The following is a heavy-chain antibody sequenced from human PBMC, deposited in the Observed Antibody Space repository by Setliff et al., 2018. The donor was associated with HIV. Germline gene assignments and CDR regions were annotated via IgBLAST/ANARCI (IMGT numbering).Heavy chain of an antibody. J-gene: IGHJ6*04. CDR1: GDSISTYY. V-gene: IGHV4-59*01. CDR2: INYSGRT. Sequence: SETLSLTCTISGDSISTYYWNWIRQPPGKGLEWIGYINYSGRTNYNPSLDSRVTMSVDTSKNQFSLKLSSVTAADTAVYYCARDVGEQLDVWGKGTTVTVSS. CDR3: ARDVGEQLDV.